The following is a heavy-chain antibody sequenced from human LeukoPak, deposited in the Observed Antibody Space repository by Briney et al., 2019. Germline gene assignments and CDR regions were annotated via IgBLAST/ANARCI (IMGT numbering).Heavy chain of an antibody. V-gene: IGHV3-30-3*01. CDR3: ARGGDSSGYYYCDQ. CDR1: GFTFSSYT. Sequence: GGSLRLSCAASGFTFSSYTMHWVRQAPGKGLEWVAVISYDGSNKYYAESVKGRFTISRDNAKNTLYLQMNSLRVEDTAVYYCARGGDSSGYYYCDQWGQGTLVTVSS. J-gene: IGHJ4*02. CDR2: ISYDGSNK. D-gene: IGHD3-22*01.